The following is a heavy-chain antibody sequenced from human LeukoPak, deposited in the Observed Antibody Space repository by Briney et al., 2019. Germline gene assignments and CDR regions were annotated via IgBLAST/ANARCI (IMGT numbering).Heavy chain of an antibody. J-gene: IGHJ3*02. D-gene: IGHD3-22*01. Sequence: GGSLRLSCAASGFTFSSYAMSWVRQAPGKGLEWVSAIGGSGGSAYYADSVKGRFTISRDNSKNTLYLQMNSLRAEDTAVYYCAKVLGFRGAEYYYDSSGYLGAFDIWGQGTMVTVSS. CDR2: IGGSGGSA. V-gene: IGHV3-23*01. CDR3: AKVLGFRGAEYYYDSSGYLGAFDI. CDR1: GFTFSSYA.